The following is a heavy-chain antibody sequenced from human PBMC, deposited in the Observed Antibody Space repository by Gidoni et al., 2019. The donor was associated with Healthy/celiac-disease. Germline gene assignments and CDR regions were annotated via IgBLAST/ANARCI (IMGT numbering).Heavy chain of an antibody. V-gene: IGHV3-49*05. D-gene: IGHD3-10*01. CDR1: GFTFGDYA. Sequence: EVQLVESGGGLVKPGRSLRLSCTASGFTFGDYAMSWFRQAPGKGLEWVGFIRSKAYGGTTEYAASVKGRFTISRDDSKSIAYLQMNSLKTEDTAVYYCTRDLGLFGSGGNYYYYGMDVWGQGTTVTVSS. CDR2: IRSKAYGGTT. J-gene: IGHJ6*02. CDR3: TRDLGLFGSGGNYYYYGMDV.